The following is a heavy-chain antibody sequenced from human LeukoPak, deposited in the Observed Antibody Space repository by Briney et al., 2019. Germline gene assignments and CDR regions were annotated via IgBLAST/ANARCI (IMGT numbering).Heavy chain of an antibody. Sequence: GGSLRLSCAASGFTFNTYAMHWVRQAPGKGLEWVTVISYDGSKTYYADSVKGRFTVSRDNSKNTLCLQMNSLRVEDSAVYFCATDGDNRYYYDSTGYPPLDYWGQGTLVTVSS. CDR2: ISYDGSKT. CDR3: ATDGDNRYYYDSTGYPPLDY. CDR1: GFTFNTYA. V-gene: IGHV3-30*03. J-gene: IGHJ4*02. D-gene: IGHD3-22*01.